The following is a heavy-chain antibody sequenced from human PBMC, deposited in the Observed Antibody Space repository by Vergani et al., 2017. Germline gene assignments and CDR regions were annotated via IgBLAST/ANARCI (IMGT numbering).Heavy chain of an antibody. J-gene: IGHJ4*02. V-gene: IGHV3-30*02. Sequence: VQLLESGGGVVQPGGSLRLSCAASGFTFSNYGMHWIRQAPGKGLEWLAYIGKDGINTRYRDAVKGRFTVSRDNSKDILYLQMDSLRSEGTALYYCAKYLRDSTDGLPDSWGPGTLVIVSS. CDR1: GFTFSNYG. CDR2: IGKDGINT. CDR3: AKYLRDSTDGLPDS. D-gene: IGHD2-21*02.